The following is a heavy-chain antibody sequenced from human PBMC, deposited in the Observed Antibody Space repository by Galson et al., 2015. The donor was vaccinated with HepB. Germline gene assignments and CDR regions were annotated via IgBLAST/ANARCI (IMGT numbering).Heavy chain of an antibody. J-gene: IGHJ6*02. CDR2: IFSNDEK. D-gene: IGHD3-22*01. CDR3: ARISGRYYDSIFVGMDV. CDR1: GFSLSNARMG. V-gene: IGHV2-26*01. Sequence: PALVKPTQTLTLTCTVSGFSLSNARMGVSWIRQPPGKALEWLAHIFSNDEKSYSTSLKSRLTISKDTSKSQVVLTMTNMDPVDTATYYCARISGRYYDSIFVGMDVWGQGTTVTVSS.